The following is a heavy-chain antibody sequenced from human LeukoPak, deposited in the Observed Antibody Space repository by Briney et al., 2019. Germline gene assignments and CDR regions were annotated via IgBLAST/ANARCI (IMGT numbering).Heavy chain of an antibody. CDR3: ARGATMIVVAYYFDY. J-gene: IGHJ4*02. CDR1: GGSFSGYY. V-gene: IGHV4-34*01. Sequence: SETLSLTCAVYGGSFSGYYWSWIRQPPGKGLEWIGEINHSGSTNYNPSLESRVTISVDTSKNQFSLKLSSVTAADTAVYYCARGATMIVVAYYFDYWGQGTLVTVSS. CDR2: INHSGST. D-gene: IGHD3-22*01.